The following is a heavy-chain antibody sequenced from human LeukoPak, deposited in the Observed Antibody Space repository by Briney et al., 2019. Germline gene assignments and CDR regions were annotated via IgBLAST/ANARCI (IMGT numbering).Heavy chain of an antibody. CDR3: TGEIRYFDWFQADY. J-gene: IGHJ4*02. D-gene: IGHD3-9*01. Sequence: GRSLRLSCTASGFTFGDHSVSWFRQAPGKGLEWVGFIRSKAYGGTAEYAASVKGRFTISRDDSKSVAYLQMDSLKTEDTAVYYCTGEIRYFDWFQADYWGQGTLVTVSS. CDR1: GFTFGDHS. V-gene: IGHV3-49*03. CDR2: IRSKAYGGTA.